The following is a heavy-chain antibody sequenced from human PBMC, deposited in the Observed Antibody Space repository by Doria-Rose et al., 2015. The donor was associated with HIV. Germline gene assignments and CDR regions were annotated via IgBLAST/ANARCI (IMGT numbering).Heavy chain of an antibody. V-gene: IGHV3-21*01. CDR1: GFTFSSYS. D-gene: IGHD3-9*01. Sequence: VQLQESGGGLVKPGGSLRLSCAASGFTFSSYSMNWVRQAPGKGLEWVSSISSSSSYIYYADSVKGRFTISRDNAKNSLYLQMNSLRAEDTAVYYCAREFYFDWLDGYYFDYWGQGTLVTVSS. CDR2: ISSSSSYI. CDR3: AREFYFDWLDGYYFDY. J-gene: IGHJ4*02.